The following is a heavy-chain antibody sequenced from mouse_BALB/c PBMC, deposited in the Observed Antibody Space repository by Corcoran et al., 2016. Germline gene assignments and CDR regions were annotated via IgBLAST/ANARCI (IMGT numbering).Heavy chain of an antibody. CDR1: GYSFTGYY. CDR2: INPYNGAT. V-gene: IGHV1-26*01. J-gene: IGHJ1*01. CDR3: ARDYDYWYFDV. D-gene: IGHD2-4*01. Sequence: EVQLQQSGPELLKPGASVKLSCKASGYSFTGYYMHWVKQSHVKSLEWIGRINPYNGATSYNQNFKDKSSLTVDKSSSTAYMELHSLTSEDSAVYYCARDYDYWYFDVWGAGTTVIVSS.